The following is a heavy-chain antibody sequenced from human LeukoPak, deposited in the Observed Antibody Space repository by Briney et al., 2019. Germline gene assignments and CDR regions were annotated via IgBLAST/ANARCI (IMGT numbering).Heavy chain of an antibody. D-gene: IGHD3-16*02. CDR1: GFTFSSYA. CDR2: ISGSGGST. J-gene: IGHJ4*02. Sequence: GGSLRLSCAASGFTFSSYAMNWVRQAPGKGLELVSGISGSGGSTYLADSVKGRFTISRDNAENSLFLQMNSLRAEDTAVYYCARSAVTFGGVIVMHYFDYWGQGTLVTVSS. CDR3: ARSAVTFGGVIVMHYFDY. V-gene: IGHV3-23*01.